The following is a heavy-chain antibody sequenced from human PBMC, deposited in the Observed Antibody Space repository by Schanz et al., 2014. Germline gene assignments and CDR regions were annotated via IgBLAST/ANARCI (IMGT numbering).Heavy chain of an antibody. J-gene: IGHJ4*02. CDR2: ISGRDGNT. CDR3: AKDAENTAMITDYFDY. D-gene: IGHD5-18*01. CDR1: TFTFDHYA. Sequence: EVQLLESGGGLVQPGGSLRLSCSASTFTFDHYAMAWVRQAPGMGLEWVSAISGRDGNTYYADAVRGRFTISRDNSKTAVYLQMNSLRAEDTAVYYCAKDAENTAMITDYFDYWGQGTLXTVSS. V-gene: IGHV3-23*01.